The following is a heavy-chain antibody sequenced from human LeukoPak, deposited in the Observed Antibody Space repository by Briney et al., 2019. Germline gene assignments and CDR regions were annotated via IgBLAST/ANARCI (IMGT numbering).Heavy chain of an antibody. V-gene: IGHV4-34*01. J-gene: IGHJ4*02. CDR3: ARGRAGGY. D-gene: IGHD2-15*01. CDR2: INHSGST. Sequence: PSETLSLTCAVYGGSFSGYYWSWIRQPPGKGLEWIGEINHSGSTNYNLSLKSRVTISVDTSKNQFSLKLSSATAADTAVYYCARGRAGGYWGQGTLVTVSS. CDR1: GGSFSGYY.